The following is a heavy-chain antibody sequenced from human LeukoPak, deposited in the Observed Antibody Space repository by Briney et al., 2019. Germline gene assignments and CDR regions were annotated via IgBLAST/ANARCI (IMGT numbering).Heavy chain of an antibody. V-gene: IGHV3-23*01. CDR1: GFTFSSYA. J-gene: IGHJ4*02. CDR2: ISGSGGST. CDR3: AKAKYCSSTSCYIFDY. Sequence: GGSLSLSCAASGFTFSSYAMSWVRQAPGKGLEWVSAISGSGGSTYYADSVKGRFTISRDNSKNTLYLQMNSLRAEDTAVYYCAKAKYCSSTSCYIFDYWGQGTLVTVSS. D-gene: IGHD2-2*02.